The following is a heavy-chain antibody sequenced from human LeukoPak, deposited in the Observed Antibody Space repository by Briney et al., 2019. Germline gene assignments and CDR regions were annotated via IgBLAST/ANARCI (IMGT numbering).Heavy chain of an antibody. CDR1: GGTFSSYA. D-gene: IGHD1-26*01. J-gene: IGHJ4*02. Sequence: GASVKVSCKASGGTFSSYAISWVRQAPGQGLEWMGGIIPIFGTANYAQKFQGRVTITADKSTSTAYMELSSLRSEDTAVYYCAGVSSSSGSYWDYWGQGTLVTVSS. CDR2: IIPIFGTA. V-gene: IGHV1-69*06. CDR3: AGVSSSSGSYWDY.